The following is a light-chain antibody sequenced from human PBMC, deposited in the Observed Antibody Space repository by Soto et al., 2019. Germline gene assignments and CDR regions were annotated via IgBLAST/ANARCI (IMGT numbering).Light chain of an antibody. J-gene: IGLJ2*01. Sequence: QSVLTRPPSASGTPGQRVTISCSGSNAHIGSKYVYWYQQFPGTAPKLLIYRNKQRPSGVPDRFSGSKSGTSASLAIRDRGSEDEADYYCASWYASVGGPSFGGGTKLTVL. CDR3: ASWYASVGGPS. CDR1: NAHIGSKY. V-gene: IGLV1-47*01. CDR2: RNK.